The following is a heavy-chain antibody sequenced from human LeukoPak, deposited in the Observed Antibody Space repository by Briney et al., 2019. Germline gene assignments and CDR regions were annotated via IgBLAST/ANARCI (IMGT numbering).Heavy chain of an antibody. Sequence: HPGGSLRLSCAASGFTFSRYWMHWVRQAPGKGLEWVANIKQDGSEKYYVDSVKGRFTISRDNAKNSLYLQMNSLRAEDTAVYYCARVRFLEYPGYFDYWGQGTLVTVSS. CDR2: IKQDGSEK. D-gene: IGHD3-3*01. CDR3: ARVRFLEYPGYFDY. V-gene: IGHV3-7*04. CDR1: GFTFSRYW. J-gene: IGHJ4*02.